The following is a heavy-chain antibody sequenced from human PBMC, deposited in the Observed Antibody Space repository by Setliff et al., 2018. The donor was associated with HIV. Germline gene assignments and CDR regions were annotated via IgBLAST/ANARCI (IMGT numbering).Heavy chain of an antibody. CDR1: GYTFTDYY. D-gene: IGHD5-12*01. V-gene: IGHV1-69-2*01. CDR3: TTVGENAKYSGYDYYYYYGMDV. J-gene: IGHJ6*02. CDR2: VEPEDGET. Sequence: ASVKVSCKASGYTFTDYYIHWVQQAPGKGLEWMGRVEPEDGETTYAEKFQGRITITADTSTDTAYLELSSLRSEDSAFYYCTTVGENAKYSGYDYYYYYGMDVWGQGTTVTVSS.